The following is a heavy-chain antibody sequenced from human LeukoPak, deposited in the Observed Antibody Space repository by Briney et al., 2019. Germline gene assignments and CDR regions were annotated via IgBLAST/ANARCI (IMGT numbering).Heavy chain of an antibody. J-gene: IGHJ5*02. CDR1: RYTFTGYY. CDR3: ASITTVTTGGWFDP. CDR2: INLNIGGT. V-gene: IGHV1-2*02. D-gene: IGHD4-11*01. Sequence: ASLKASSKASRYTFTGYYMHWVRQSPGQGREGRGWINLNIGGTNYAEKFQGRVTMTRDTSISTAYMELSRLRSDDTAVYYCASITTVTTGGWFDPWGQGTLVTVSS.